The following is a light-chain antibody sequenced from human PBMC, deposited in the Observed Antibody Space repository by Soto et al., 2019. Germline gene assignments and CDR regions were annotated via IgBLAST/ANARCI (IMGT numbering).Light chain of an antibody. Sequence: DIQMTQSPSSLSASVGDRVSISCRASQSVGAYLSWYQQRPGQAPKLLIYATSTLMGGVPPRFVGSGAGTDFTLTFLSLQPEDFATYYCFQSHATPFTFGGGTRVETK. J-gene: IGKJ4*01. CDR2: ATS. CDR3: FQSHATPFT. V-gene: IGKV1-39*01. CDR1: QSVGAY.